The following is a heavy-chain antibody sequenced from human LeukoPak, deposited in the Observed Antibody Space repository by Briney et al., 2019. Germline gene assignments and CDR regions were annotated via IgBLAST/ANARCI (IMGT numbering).Heavy chain of an antibody. J-gene: IGHJ4*01. V-gene: IGHV1-18*01. CDR2: ISAYNGNT. CDR3: ARVGIYDSSGFHFDY. Sequence: GASVKVSCKASGYTFTSYGISWVRQAPGQGLEWMGWISAYNGNTNYAQKLQGRVTMTTDTSTSTAYMELRSLRSDDTAVYYCARVGIYDSSGFHFDYWGRGTLVTVSS. D-gene: IGHD3-22*01. CDR1: GYTFTSYG.